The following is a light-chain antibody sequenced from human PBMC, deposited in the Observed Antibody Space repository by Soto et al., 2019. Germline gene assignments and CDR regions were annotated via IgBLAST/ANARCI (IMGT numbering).Light chain of an antibody. Sequence: DIQMTQSPSTLSASLGDRVTITCRASQSISSWLAWYQQKPGKAPNLLIYKASSLESGVPSRFSGSGSGTEFTLTISSLQPDDFATYYCQQYNSYSTFGQGTKLEIK. CDR3: QQYNSYST. CDR1: QSISSW. J-gene: IGKJ2*01. V-gene: IGKV1-5*03. CDR2: KAS.